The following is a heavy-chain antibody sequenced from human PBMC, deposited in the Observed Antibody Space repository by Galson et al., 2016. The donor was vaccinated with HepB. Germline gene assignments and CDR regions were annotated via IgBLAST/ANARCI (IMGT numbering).Heavy chain of an antibody. CDR3: ARGSSLSNSGWFTVALDY. CDR2: IYYSGNT. D-gene: IGHD6-19*01. CDR1: GGSIHNYY. Sequence: SETLSLTCSVSGGSIHNYYWTWIRQSPGKGLEWIGNIYYSGNTNYNPSLKSRVTISLDTSKNQFSLKLSSVAAADTAVYYCARGSSLSNSGWFTVALDYWGQGTLVTVSS. V-gene: IGHV4-59*01. J-gene: IGHJ4*02.